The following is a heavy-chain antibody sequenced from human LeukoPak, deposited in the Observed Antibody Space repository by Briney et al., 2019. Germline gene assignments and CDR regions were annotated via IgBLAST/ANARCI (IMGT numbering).Heavy chain of an antibody. V-gene: IGHV4-34*01. CDR2: INHSGST. D-gene: IGHD7-27*01. CDR3: ARTNRGNFDY. CDR1: GGSFSGYY. Sequence: SETLSLTCAVYGGSFSGYYWSWIRQPPGKGLEWIGEINHSGSTNYNPSLKSRVTISVDTSKNQFSLKLSSVTAADTAVYYCARTNRGNFDYWGQGTLVTVSS. J-gene: IGHJ4*02.